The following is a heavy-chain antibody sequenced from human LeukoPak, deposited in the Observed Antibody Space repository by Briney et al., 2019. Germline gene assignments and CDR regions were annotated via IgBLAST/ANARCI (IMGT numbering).Heavy chain of an antibody. V-gene: IGHV4-4*07. CDR1: GGSISSYY. Sequence: SETLSLTCTVSGGSISSYYWTWIRQPAGKGLEWIGRVYTSGSTNYNPSLKSRVTMSVDTSKNQFSLKLSSVTAADTAVYYCARGHGDPGADYYYGMDVWGQGTTVTVSS. CDR2: VYTSGST. CDR3: ARGHGDPGADYYYGMDV. J-gene: IGHJ6*02.